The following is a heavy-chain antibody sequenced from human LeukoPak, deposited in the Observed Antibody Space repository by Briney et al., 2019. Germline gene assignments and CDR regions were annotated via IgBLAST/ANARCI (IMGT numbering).Heavy chain of an antibody. CDR2: ISAYNGNT. CDR1: GYTFTSYG. D-gene: IGHD6-13*01. Sequence: GASVKVSCKASGYTFTSYGISWVRQAPGQGLEWMGWISAYNGNTNYAQKFQGRVTMTRDTSISTAYMELSRLRSDDTAVYYCARPLPSSPFRDAFDIWGQGTMVTVSS. CDR3: ARPLPSSPFRDAFDI. V-gene: IGHV1-18*01. J-gene: IGHJ3*02.